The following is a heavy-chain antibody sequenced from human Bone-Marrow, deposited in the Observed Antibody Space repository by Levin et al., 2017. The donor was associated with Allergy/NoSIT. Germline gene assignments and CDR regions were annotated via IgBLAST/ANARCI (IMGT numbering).Heavy chain of an antibody. V-gene: IGHV3-48*01. Sequence: GGSLRLSCAASGFTFSSYGMIWVRQAPGRGLEWISYISSRRTTVYYADPVQGRFTISRDDAKNTLSLQMSSLRAEDTAVYYCARKEEAYGDAFDIWGQGTRVTVSS. CDR2: ISSRRTTV. D-gene: IGHD2-8*01. CDR3: ARKEEAYGDAFDI. CDR1: GFTFSSYG. J-gene: IGHJ3*02.